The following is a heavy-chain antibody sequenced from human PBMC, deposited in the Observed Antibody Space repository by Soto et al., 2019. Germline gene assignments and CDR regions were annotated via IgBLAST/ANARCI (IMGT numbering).Heavy chain of an antibody. D-gene: IGHD5-12*01. Sequence: SVKVSRKASGGSFSSFGIRWVRQAPGQGLEWMGGIIPVFGRPNYAQRFRGRLTITEDESTNTVYLELIDLRSEDTAVYYCAREGSGYNLWGQGTQVTVSS. CDR2: IIPVFGRP. J-gene: IGHJ1*01. CDR1: GGSFSSFG. CDR3: AREGSGYNL. V-gene: IGHV1-69*13.